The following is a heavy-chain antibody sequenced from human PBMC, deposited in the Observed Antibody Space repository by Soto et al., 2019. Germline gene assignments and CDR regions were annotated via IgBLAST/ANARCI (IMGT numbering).Heavy chain of an antibody. CDR3: ERDWGGMVVVVAAIIFDY. D-gene: IGHD2-15*01. CDR2: ISSSSSYI. V-gene: IGHV3-21*01. CDR1: GFTFSSYS. Sequence: EVQLVESGGGLVKPGGSLRLSCAASGFTFSSYSMNWVRQAPGKGLEWVSAISSSSSYIYYADSVKGRFTISRDNAKNSLYLQMNSLSAEETAVSYCERDWGGMVVVVAAIIFDYWGQGTLVTVSS. J-gene: IGHJ4*02.